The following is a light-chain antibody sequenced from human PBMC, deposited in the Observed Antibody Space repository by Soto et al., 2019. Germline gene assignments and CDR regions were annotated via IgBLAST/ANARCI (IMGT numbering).Light chain of an antibody. CDR3: QQVYDFPHT. CDR1: QTIKNY. J-gene: IGKJ2*01. V-gene: IGKV1-39*01. Sequence: DIQMTQSPSSLSASVGDRVTITCRTSQTIKNYLNWYRQKPGKVPEVLIYGASSLQRGVSSRFTGSASRTYFTLTISSLQPEDFATYYCQQVYDFPHTFGQGTKVEV. CDR2: GAS.